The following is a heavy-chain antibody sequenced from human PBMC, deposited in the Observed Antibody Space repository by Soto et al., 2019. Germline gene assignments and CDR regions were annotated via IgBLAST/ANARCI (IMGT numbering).Heavy chain of an antibody. J-gene: IGHJ6*02. V-gene: IGHV4-61*01. Sequence: QVRLQESGPGLVRPSETLSLTCTVSGGSVSSGSYFWTWIRQPPGKGLEWIGHVYGTGTTNYNPAVENRVTISTDASKNQFSLQLRSVTAADTAVYYCATGRFLEWGHMGVWGQGTTVPVSS. CDR3: ATGRFLEWGHMGV. CDR2: VYGTGTT. CDR1: GGSVSSGSYF. D-gene: IGHD3-3*01.